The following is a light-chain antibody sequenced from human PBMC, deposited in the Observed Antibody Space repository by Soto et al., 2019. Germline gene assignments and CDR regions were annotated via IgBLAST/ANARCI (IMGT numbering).Light chain of an antibody. CDR3: SSYTSRSLYV. Sequence: QSALTQPASVSGSPGQSITISCTGTSTDVGGSNYVSWYQQLPGKAPKLIIYDDSNRPSGVANRFSGSKSGNTASLTISGLEAEEEADYYCSSYTSRSLYVFGTGTKVTVL. J-gene: IGLJ1*01. CDR1: STDVGGSNY. CDR2: DDS. V-gene: IGLV2-14*01.